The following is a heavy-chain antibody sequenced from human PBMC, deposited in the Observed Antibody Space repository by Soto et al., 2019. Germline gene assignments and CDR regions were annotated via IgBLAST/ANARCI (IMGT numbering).Heavy chain of an antibody. Sequence: GASVKVSCKASGYTFTSYAMHWVRQAPGQRLEWMGWSNAGNGNTNYAQSFQGRVTMTTDTSTSTAYMELRSLTSDDTAVYYCARDLDPSGSYYTDYWGPGTLVTVSS. CDR1: GYTFTSYA. D-gene: IGHD3-10*01. CDR3: ARDLDPSGSYYTDY. J-gene: IGHJ4*02. CDR2: SNAGNGNT. V-gene: IGHV1-3*01.